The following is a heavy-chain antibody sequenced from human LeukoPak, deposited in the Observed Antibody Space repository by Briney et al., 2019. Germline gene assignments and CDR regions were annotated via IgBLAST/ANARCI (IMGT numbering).Heavy chain of an antibody. D-gene: IGHD3-16*02. CDR2: INQEGSER. CDR1: GFIFSSYW. J-gene: IGHJ4*02. CDR3: ARIIGAFGTYRYDS. V-gene: IGHV3-7*01. Sequence: GGSLRLSCEVSGFIFSSYWMSWVRQAPGKGLEWVGNINQEGSERNHGDSVNGRFTISRDNAENSLYLQMNSLRAEDTAVYYCARIIGAFGTYRYDSWGQATLASVSS.